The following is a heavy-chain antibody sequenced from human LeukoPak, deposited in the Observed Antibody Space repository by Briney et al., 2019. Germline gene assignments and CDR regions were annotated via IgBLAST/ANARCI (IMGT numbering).Heavy chain of an antibody. Sequence: PGRSLRLSCAASGFTFSNALMSWVRQAPGKGLEWVGRIKSKTDGGTTDYAAPVKGRFTISRDDSKNTLYLQMNSLKTEDTAVYYCTTGPPNYYDSSPRDYWGQGTLVTVSS. CDR3: TTGPPNYYDSSPRDY. J-gene: IGHJ4*02. V-gene: IGHV3-15*01. CDR2: IKSKTDGGTT. CDR1: GFTFSNAL. D-gene: IGHD3-22*01.